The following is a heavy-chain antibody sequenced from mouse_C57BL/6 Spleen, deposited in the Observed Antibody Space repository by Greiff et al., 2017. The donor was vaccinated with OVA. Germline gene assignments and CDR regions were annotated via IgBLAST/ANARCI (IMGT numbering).Heavy chain of an antibody. D-gene: IGHD1-1*01. V-gene: IGHV1-72*01. CDR2: IDPNSGGT. CDR3: ARECDYGSPYYFDY. J-gene: IGHJ2*01. Sequence: QVQLQQPGAELVKPGASVKLSCKASGYTFTSYWMHWVKQRPGRGLEWIGRIDPNSGGTKYNEKFKSKATLTVDKPSSTAYMHLSSLTSEDSAVYYCARECDYGSPYYFDYWGQGTTLTVSS. CDR1: GYTFTSYW.